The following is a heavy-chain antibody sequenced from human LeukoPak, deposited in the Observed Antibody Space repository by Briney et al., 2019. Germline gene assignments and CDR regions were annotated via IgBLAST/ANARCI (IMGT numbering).Heavy chain of an antibody. D-gene: IGHD2-2*01. Sequence: SETLSLTCTVSGGSISSSSYYWGWIRQPPGKGLEWIGSVYYTGASYYNPSLKSRVTISIDTSKNQFSLKLSSVTAADTAVYYCARYYGYCSSTSCSPFDPWGQGTLVTVSS. V-gene: IGHV4-39*07. CDR1: GGSISSSSYY. J-gene: IGHJ5*02. CDR3: ARYYGYCSSTSCSPFDP. CDR2: VYYTGAS.